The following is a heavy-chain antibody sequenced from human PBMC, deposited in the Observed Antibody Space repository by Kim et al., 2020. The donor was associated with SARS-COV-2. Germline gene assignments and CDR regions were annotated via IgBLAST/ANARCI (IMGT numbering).Heavy chain of an antibody. D-gene: IGHD5-12*01. CDR1: GGSFSGYY. J-gene: IGHJ4*02. V-gene: IGHV4-34*01. CDR3: ARRARDGYNLLVGYFDY. Sequence: SETLSLTCAVYGGSFSGYYWSWIRQPPGKGLEWIGEINHSGSTNYNPSLKSRVTISVDTSKNQFSLKLSSVTAADTAVYYCARRARDGYNLLVGYFDYWGQGTLVTVSS. CDR2: INHSGST.